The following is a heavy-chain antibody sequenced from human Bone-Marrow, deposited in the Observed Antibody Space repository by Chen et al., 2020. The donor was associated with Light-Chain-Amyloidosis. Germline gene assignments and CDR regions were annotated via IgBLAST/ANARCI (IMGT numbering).Heavy chain of an antibody. Sequence: EQSGPEVKKPGESLKISCKGSGYTFPNYWIGWVRQMPGKGLEWMGVIYPDDSDARYSPSFEGQVTISADKSITTAYLQWRSLKASDTAMYYCARRRDGYNSDYWGQGTLVTVSS. CDR3: ARRRDGYNSDY. V-gene: IGHV5-51*01. CDR1: GYTFPNYW. D-gene: IGHD5-12*01. J-gene: IGHJ4*02. CDR2: IYPDDSDA.